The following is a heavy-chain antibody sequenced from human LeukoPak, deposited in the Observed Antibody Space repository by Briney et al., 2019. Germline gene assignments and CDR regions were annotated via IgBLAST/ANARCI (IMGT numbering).Heavy chain of an antibody. V-gene: IGHV3-21*04. CDR1: RFTFSNYS. J-gene: IGHJ4*02. Sequence: GGSLRLSCAASRFTFSNYSMNWVRQAPGKGLEWVSSISRGSGHIYYADSVKGRFTISRDNSKNTLYLQMNSLRAEDTAVYYCAKTSGWYDRWGFDYWGQGTLVTVSS. D-gene: IGHD6-19*01. CDR2: ISRGSGHI. CDR3: AKTSGWYDRWGFDY.